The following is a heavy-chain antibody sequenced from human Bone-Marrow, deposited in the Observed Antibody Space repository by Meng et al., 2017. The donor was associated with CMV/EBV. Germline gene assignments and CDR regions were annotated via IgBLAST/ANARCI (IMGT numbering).Heavy chain of an antibody. CDR1: GFTFSDYD. V-gene: IGHV3-11*01. D-gene: IGHD3-3*01. Sequence: GESLKISCAASGFTFSDYDMSWIRQAPGKGLEWVSYISSSGSTIYYADSVKGRFTISRDNAKNSLYLQMNSLRAEETAVYYCARGEAPRGFWGGYGNYYYYGMDVWGQGTTVTFSS. J-gene: IGHJ6*02. CDR2: ISSSGSTI. CDR3: ARGEAPRGFWGGYGNYYYYGMDV.